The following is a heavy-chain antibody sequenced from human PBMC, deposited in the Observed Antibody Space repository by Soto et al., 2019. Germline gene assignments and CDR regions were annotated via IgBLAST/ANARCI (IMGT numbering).Heavy chain of an antibody. CDR2: IWYDGSNK. V-gene: IGHV3-33*01. CDR1: GFTFSSYG. J-gene: IGHJ6*02. CDR3: ARDATPLLNPVYGMDV. Sequence: PGGSLRLSCAASGFTFSSYGMHWVRQAPGKGLEWVAVIWYDGSNKYYADSVKGRFTISRDNSKNTLYLQMNSLRAEDTAVYYCARDATPLLNPVYGMDVWGQGTTVTVSS. D-gene: IGHD1-26*01.